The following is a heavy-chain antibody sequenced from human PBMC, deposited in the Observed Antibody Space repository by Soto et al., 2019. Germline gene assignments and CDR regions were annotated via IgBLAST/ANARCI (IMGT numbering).Heavy chain of an antibody. Sequence: QLQLQESGPGLVKPSETLSLTCTVSGGSISSSTFYWGWIRQPPGKGLEWIGSVYYDGTTYYNPSLRTRVTTSVDTSKNQFSLKMSSVTAADTAAYYCAYFDWLPYWGQGTLVTVSS. CDR1: GGSISSSTFY. V-gene: IGHV4-39*01. CDR3: AYFDWLPY. CDR2: VYYDGTT. D-gene: IGHD3-9*01. J-gene: IGHJ4*02.